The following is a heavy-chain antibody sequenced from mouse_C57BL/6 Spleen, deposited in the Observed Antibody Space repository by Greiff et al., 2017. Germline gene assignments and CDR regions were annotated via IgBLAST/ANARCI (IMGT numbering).Heavy chain of an antibody. D-gene: IGHD2-4*01. Sequence: EVKLVESGEGLVKPGGSLKLSCAASGFTFSSYAMSWVRQTPEKRLEWVAYISSGGDYIYYADTVKGRFTISRDNARNTLYLQMSSLKSEDTAMYYCTRDQKVYYDYDGYAMDYWGQGTSVTVSS. V-gene: IGHV5-9-1*02. CDR3: TRDQKVYYDYDGYAMDY. J-gene: IGHJ4*01. CDR1: GFTFSSYA. CDR2: ISSGGDYI.